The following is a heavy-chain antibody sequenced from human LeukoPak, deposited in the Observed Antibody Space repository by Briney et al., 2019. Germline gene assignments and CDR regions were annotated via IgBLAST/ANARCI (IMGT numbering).Heavy chain of an antibody. V-gene: IGHV3-21*01. CDR1: GFTFSGYS. D-gene: IGHD3-22*01. CDR3: AGDLGQYYYDSSGPYFDY. Sequence: KPGGSLRPSCAASGFTFSGYSMNWVRQAPGKGLEWVSSISSSSSYIYYADSVKGRFTISRDNAKNSLYLQMNSLRAEDTAVYYCAGDLGQYYYDSSGPYFDYWGQGTLVTVSS. CDR2: ISSSSSYI. J-gene: IGHJ4*02.